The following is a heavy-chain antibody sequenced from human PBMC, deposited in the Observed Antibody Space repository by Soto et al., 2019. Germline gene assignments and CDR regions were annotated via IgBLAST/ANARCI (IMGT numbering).Heavy chain of an antibody. V-gene: IGHV1-18*01. CDR2: ISAYNANT. Sequence: QVQLVQSGAEVKKPGASVKVSCKASGYTFTSYAISWVRQAPGQGLEWMGWISAYNANTNYAQRLQGRVTTTTDPSTTTAYMELRRLGSDDTAVYYSARSGPTAGYWGQGTLVTVSS. CDR1: GYTFTSYA. D-gene: IGHD3-10*01. CDR3: ARSGPTAGY. J-gene: IGHJ4*02.